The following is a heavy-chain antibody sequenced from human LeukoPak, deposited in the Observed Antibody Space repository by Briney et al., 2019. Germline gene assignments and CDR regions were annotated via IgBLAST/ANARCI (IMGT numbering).Heavy chain of an antibody. CDR1: GFTFSSYE. V-gene: IGHV3-48*03. CDR2: ISSSGSTI. Sequence: PGGSLRLSCAASGFTFSSYEMNWVRQAPGKGLEWVSYISSSGSTIYYADSVKGRFTISRDNAKNSLYLQMNSLRAEDTAVYYCARVPYYYDSSGYCRWGQGTLVTVSS. J-gene: IGHJ4*02. D-gene: IGHD3-22*01. CDR3: ARVPYYYDSSGYCR.